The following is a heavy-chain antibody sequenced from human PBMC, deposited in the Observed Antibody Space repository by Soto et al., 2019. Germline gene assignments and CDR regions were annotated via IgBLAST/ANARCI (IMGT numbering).Heavy chain of an antibody. CDR1: GSIFSNAW. Sequence: GGSLRLSCAASGSIFSNAWINWVRQAPGKGLEWVGRVKSKTDGGTTDFAAPVKGRFAISRDDSKNMVYLEMNSLKTEDTAIYYCTTESYMTNIIVRFDYWGHGTLVTVSS. D-gene: IGHD4-17*01. CDR2: VKSKTDGGTT. V-gene: IGHV3-15*07. CDR3: TTESYMTNIIVRFDY. J-gene: IGHJ4*01.